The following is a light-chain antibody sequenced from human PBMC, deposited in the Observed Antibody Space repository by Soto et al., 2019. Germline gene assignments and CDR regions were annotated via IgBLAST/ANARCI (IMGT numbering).Light chain of an antibody. Sequence: VSVPFRASQSISRWLAWYKQKQAKAPKLLIYDASDLESGDPSRFSGCGPETAFTITIRCRHPYEFATPNCHQHATRSPFGRGTKVDIK. V-gene: IGKV1-5*01. CDR3: HQHATRSP. CDR2: DAS. J-gene: IGKJ1*01. CDR1: QSISRW.